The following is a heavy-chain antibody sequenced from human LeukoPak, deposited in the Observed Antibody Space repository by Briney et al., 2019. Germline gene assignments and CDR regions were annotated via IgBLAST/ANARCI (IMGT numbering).Heavy chain of an antibody. Sequence: ASVKVSCKVSGYTLTELSMHWVRQAPGKGLEWMGGFDPEDGETIYAQKFQGRVTMTEDTSTDTAYMELSSLRAEDTAVYYCAKGSVAGRQRAPPKEWFDPWGQGTLVTVSS. V-gene: IGHV1-24*01. J-gene: IGHJ5*02. CDR1: GYTLTELS. CDR2: FDPEDGET. D-gene: IGHD6-6*01. CDR3: AKGSVAGRQRAPPKEWFDP.